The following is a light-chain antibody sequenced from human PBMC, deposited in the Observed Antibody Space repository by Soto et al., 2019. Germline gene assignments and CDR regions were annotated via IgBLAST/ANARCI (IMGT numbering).Light chain of an antibody. Sequence: EIVLTKSPATLSLSPGERATLSCRASQSGSIYLAWYQQKPGQAPRLLIYDGSMRATGIPARFSGSGSGTDFNLTISSLEPEDFVVYYCQQRINWPLTFGGGTKVEIK. J-gene: IGKJ4*01. V-gene: IGKV3-11*01. CDR3: QQRINWPLT. CDR2: DGS. CDR1: QSGSIY.